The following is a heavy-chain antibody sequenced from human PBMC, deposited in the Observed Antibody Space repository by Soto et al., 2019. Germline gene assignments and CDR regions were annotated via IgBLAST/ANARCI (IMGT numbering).Heavy chain of an antibody. CDR2: IYYSGST. J-gene: IGHJ4*02. CDR1: GGSISSSSYY. V-gene: IGHV4-39*01. D-gene: IGHD4-17*01. CDR3: XXXXSYGDHDY. Sequence: QLQLQESGPGLVKPSETLSLTCTVSGGSISSSSYYWGWIRQPPGKGLEWIGSIYYSGSTYYNPSLKSRVXXPVDTSKNQFSLXXSXXPXADTXVYYXXXXXSYGDHDYWGQGTLVTVSS.